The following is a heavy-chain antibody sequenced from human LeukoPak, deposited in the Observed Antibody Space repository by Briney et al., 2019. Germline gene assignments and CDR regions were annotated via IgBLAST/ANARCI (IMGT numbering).Heavy chain of an antibody. CDR3: TTDYSGYDAFDI. J-gene: IGHJ3*02. CDR1: GFIFNNYW. D-gene: IGHD5-12*01. Sequence: PGGSLRLSCVGSGFIFNNYWMAWIRQTPGKGLEWVANIKGDESLKYYVDSIRGRFTISRDNTKNSMYLQMNNLRVEDTAVYYCTTDYSGYDAFDIWGQGTMVTVSS. CDR2: IKGDESLK. V-gene: IGHV3-7*01.